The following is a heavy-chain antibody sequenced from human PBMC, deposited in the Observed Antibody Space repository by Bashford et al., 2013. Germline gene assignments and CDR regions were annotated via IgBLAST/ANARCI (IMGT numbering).Heavy chain of an antibody. CDR2: IYYSGST. V-gene: IGHV4-30-4*08. CDR1: GGSISSGGYY. J-gene: IGHJ4*02. D-gene: IGHD6-13*01. Sequence: SETLSLTCTVSGGSISSGGYYWSWIRQHPGKGLEWIGYIYYSGSTYYNPSLKSRVTLLVDTSRNQFSLKLDSVTAADTAVYYCAREREQQLGTFFDFWGQGTLVTVSS. CDR3: AREREQQLGTFFDF.